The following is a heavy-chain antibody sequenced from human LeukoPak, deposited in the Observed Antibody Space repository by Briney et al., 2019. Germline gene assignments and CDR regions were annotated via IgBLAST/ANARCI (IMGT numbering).Heavy chain of an antibody. V-gene: IGHV4-39*07. Sequence: SETLSLTCTVSGGSISSNDYYWGWIRQPPGKGLEWIGSIYYSGSTYYNPSLKSRVTISVDTSKNQFSLKLSSVTAADTAVYYCARGIVVGYYFDYWGQGTLVTVSS. CDR3: ARGIVVGYYFDY. CDR2: IYYSGST. CDR1: GGSISSNDYY. J-gene: IGHJ4*02. D-gene: IGHD2-21*01.